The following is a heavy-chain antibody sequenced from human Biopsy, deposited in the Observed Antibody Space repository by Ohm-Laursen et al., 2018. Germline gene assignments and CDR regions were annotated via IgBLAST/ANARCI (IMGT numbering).Heavy chain of an antibody. CDR2: FTPESGGT. V-gene: IGHV1-2*02. CDR3: VKATDGKRYDMDV. J-gene: IGHJ6*02. CDR1: RYTFIAYN. Sequence: ASAKASCKASRYTFIAYNIHWVRQAPGHELEWMGWFTPESGGTDSAQKFRGMVSMSRDTSISTVYMELKSVTSDDTAVYYCVKATDGKRYDMDVWGQGATVTVSS. D-gene: IGHD1-26*01.